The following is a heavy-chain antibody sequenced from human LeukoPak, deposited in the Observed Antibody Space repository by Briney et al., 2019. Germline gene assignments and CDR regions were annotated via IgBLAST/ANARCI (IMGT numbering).Heavy chain of an antibody. V-gene: IGHV3-33*01. D-gene: IGHD4-11*01. Sequence: SGGSLRLSCAAAGFTFNHYGMHWVRQAPGKGLEWVAVIWSDGTNKYYADSVKGRFTISRDDSEKQVFLQMNSPKPEDTAVYFCARDAQRGFDYSNSLKYWGQGTPVTVST. J-gene: IGHJ4*02. CDR3: ARDAQRGFDYSNSLKY. CDR2: IWSDGTNK. CDR1: GFTFNHYG.